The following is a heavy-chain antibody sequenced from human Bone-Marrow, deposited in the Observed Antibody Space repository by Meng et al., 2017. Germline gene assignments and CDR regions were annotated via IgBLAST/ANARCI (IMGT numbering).Heavy chain of an antibody. Sequence: QVQLQESVPGLVKPSGTLSLSCAVSGCSISSSNWWRWVRQPPGKGLEWIGKIYHSGSTNYNPSLKSRVTISVDKSKNQFSLKLSSVTAADTAVYYCARGSSSCWPNFDYWGQGTLVTVSS. D-gene: IGHD6-13*01. CDR2: IYHSGST. J-gene: IGHJ4*02. CDR3: ARGSSSCWPNFDY. CDR1: GCSISSSNW. V-gene: IGHV4-4*02.